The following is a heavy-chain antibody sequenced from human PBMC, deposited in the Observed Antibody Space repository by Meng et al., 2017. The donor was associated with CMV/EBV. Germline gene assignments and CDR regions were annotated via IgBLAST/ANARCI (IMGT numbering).Heavy chain of an antibody. Sequence: QVQLVQSGAEVKKPGASVKVSGKAYGYTFTGYGIHWVRQAPGQRLEWMGWINAGDGNRKYSQKFQDRVTITRDTSASTAYMELSSLRSEDTAVYYCARGNGVAHDYWGQGTLVTVS. CDR1: GYTFTGYG. CDR2: INAGDGNR. J-gene: IGHJ4*02. V-gene: IGHV1-3*01. D-gene: IGHD3-3*01. CDR3: ARGNGVAHDY.